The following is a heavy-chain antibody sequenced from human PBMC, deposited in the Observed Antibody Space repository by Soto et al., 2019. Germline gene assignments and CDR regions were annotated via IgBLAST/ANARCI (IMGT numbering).Heavy chain of an antibody. CDR3: ATRPYYYGSPYYYYGMDV. CDR2: IDPSDSYT. V-gene: IGHV5-10-1*01. D-gene: IGHD3-10*01. Sequence: PGESLKISCKGSGYSFTSYWISWVRQMPGKGLEWMGRIDPSDSYTNYSPSFQGHVTISADKSISTAYLQWSSLKASDTAMYYCATRPYYYGSPYYYYGMDVWGQGTTVTVSS. J-gene: IGHJ6*02. CDR1: GYSFTSYW.